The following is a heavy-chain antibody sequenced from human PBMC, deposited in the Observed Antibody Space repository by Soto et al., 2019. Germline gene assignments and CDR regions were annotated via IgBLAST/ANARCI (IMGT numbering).Heavy chain of an antibody. J-gene: IGHJ4*02. D-gene: IGHD2-2*01. CDR1: GFTFSSYA. Sequence: GGSLRLSCAASGFTFSSYAMSWVRQAPGKGLEWVSAISGSGGSTYYADSVKGRFTISRDNSKNTLYLQMNSLRAEDTAVYYCAKFGTWDQLLSGYFDYWGQGTLVTVSS. CDR2: ISGSGGST. CDR3: AKFGTWDQLLSGYFDY. V-gene: IGHV3-23*01.